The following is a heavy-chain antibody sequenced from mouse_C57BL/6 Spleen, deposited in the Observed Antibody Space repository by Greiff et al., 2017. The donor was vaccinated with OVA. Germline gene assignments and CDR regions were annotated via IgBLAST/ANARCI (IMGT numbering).Heavy chain of an antibody. CDR2: IDPSDSYT. J-gene: IGHJ2*01. V-gene: IGHV1-69*01. D-gene: IGHD3-2*02. CDR3: VRGQLRLRMDY. CDR1: GYTFTSYW. Sequence: QVQLQQPGAELVIPGASVKLSCKASGYTFTSYWMHWVKQRPGQGLEWIGEIDPSDSYTNYNQKFKGKSTLTVDKSSSTAYMQRSSLTAEDSAVYYCVRGQLRLRMDYWGQGTTLTVSS.